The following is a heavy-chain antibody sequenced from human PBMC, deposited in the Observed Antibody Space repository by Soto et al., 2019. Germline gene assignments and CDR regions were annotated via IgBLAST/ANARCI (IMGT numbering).Heavy chain of an antibody. Sequence: EVQLVESGGGLVKPGGSLKLSFPAFGSTFSSYTMNWFAQAPGKGLEWVSSISSSSSYIYYADSVKGRFTISRDNAKNSLYLQMNSLRAEDTAVYYCARVGGQLVPGFDYWGQGTLVTVSS. CDR3: ARVGGQLVPGFDY. V-gene: IGHV3-21*01. CDR1: GSTFSSYT. CDR2: ISSSSSYI. D-gene: IGHD6-6*01. J-gene: IGHJ4*02.